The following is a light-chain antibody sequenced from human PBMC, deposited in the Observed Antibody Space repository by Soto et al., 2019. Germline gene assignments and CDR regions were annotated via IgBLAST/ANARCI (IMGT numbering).Light chain of an antibody. CDR1: QGISKY. Sequence: EMILTQSPATLSLSPGERATLSCKTSQGISKYIAWYQQKPGQPPRLLIYDASIRATGIPARFSGNGSRTDFTLPIPSLEPEDFAFYYCQQRSYWRFGGGTRVQIK. V-gene: IGKV3-11*01. CDR3: QQRSYWR. CDR2: DAS. J-gene: IGKJ4*01.